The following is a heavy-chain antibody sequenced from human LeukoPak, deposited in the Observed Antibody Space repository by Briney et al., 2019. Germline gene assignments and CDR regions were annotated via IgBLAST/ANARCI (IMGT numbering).Heavy chain of an antibody. Sequence: SGGSLRLSCAASGFTFSSYAMNWVRQAPGKGLEWVSYISSSSSTIYYADSVRGRFTISRDNSKNTLYLQMNSLRAEDTAVYFCAKFVNYGNYYYYYYMDVWGKGTTVTVSS. J-gene: IGHJ6*03. CDR3: AKFVNYGNYYYYYYMDV. D-gene: IGHD3-10*01. CDR2: ISSSSSTI. CDR1: GFTFSSYA. V-gene: IGHV3-23*01.